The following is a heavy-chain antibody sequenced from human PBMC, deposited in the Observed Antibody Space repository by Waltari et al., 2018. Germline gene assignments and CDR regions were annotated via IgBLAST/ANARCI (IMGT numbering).Heavy chain of an antibody. Sequence: QVQLVESGGGVVQPGRSLRLPCAAPGFPFGSFSLHWVRQAPGKGLEWGAVISSDGTNKYYADSVKGRFTISRDNSKNTLYLQMNSLRAEDTAVYYCARDSVGYSYGDYWGQGTLVTVSS. D-gene: IGHD5-18*01. J-gene: IGHJ4*02. CDR3: ARDSVGYSYGDY. V-gene: IGHV3-30*04. CDR2: ISSDGTNK. CDR1: GFPFGSFS.